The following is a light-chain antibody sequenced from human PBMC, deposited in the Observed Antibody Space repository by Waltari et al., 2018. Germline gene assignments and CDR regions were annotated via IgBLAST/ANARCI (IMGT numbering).Light chain of an antibody. Sequence: DIQMTQSPSTLSASVGDRVTITCRASQSISSWLAWYQQKPGKAHKLLIYKASSLESGVPSRFSGSGSGTEFTLTISSLQPDDFATYYCQQYNSYSGTFGQGTKLEI. CDR1: QSISSW. J-gene: IGKJ2*01. CDR3: QQYNSYSGT. V-gene: IGKV1-5*03. CDR2: KAS.